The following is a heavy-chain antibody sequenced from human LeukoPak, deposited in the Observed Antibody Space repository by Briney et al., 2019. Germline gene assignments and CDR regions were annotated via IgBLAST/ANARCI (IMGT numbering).Heavy chain of an antibody. CDR1: GVTFSSYG. CDR3: AKDGGVWFGESNDY. CDR2: ISGRGGST. J-gene: IGHJ4*02. D-gene: IGHD3-10*01. V-gene: IGHV3-23*01. Sequence: PGGSLRLSCAASGVTFSSYGMSWVRQAPGKGLEWGSAISGRGGSTYYADSGKGRFTISRDNLKHTLYMQMNSLRAEDTAVYYCAKDGGVWFGESNDYWGQGTLVTVSS.